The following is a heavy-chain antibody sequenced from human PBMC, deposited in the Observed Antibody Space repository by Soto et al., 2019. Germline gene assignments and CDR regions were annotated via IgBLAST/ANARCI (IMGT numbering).Heavy chain of an antibody. Sequence: NPWETLSLTCTVSGGSISSYYWSWIRQPAGKGLEWIGRIYTSGSTNYNPSLKSRVTMSVDTSKNQFSLKLSSVTAADTAVYYCARGGRYYDFWSGTLQGGGWFDPWGQGTLVTVSS. CDR3: ARGGRYYDFWSGTLQGGGWFDP. CDR2: IYTSGST. V-gene: IGHV4-4*07. CDR1: GGSISSYY. J-gene: IGHJ5*02. D-gene: IGHD3-3*01.